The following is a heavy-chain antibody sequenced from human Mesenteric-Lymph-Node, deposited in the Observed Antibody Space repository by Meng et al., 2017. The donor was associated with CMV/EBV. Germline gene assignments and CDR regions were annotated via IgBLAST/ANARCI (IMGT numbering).Heavy chain of an antibody. V-gene: IGHV3-30-3*01. Sequence: GESLKISCAASGFIFNNYAMHWVRQAPGKGLEWVAVISYDGSNKYYADSVKGRFTISRDNSKNTLYLQMNSLRAEDTAVYYCARDLAGWGQGTLVTVSS. CDR3: ARDLAG. J-gene: IGHJ4*02. CDR2: ISYDGSNK. CDR1: GFIFNNYA. D-gene: IGHD6-25*01.